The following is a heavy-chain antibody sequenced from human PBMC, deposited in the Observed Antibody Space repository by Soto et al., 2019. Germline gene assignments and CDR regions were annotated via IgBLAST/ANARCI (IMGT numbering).Heavy chain of an antibody. J-gene: IGHJ6*02. V-gene: IGHV4-34*01. CDR2: INHSGST. CDR1: GGSFSGYY. Sequence: PSETLSLTCAVYGGSFSGYYWSWTRQPPGKGLEWIGEINHSGSTNYNPSLKSRVTISVDTSKNQFSLKLSSVTAADTAVYYCARACSSTSCYVPGRYYYYYYGMDVWGQGTTVTGSS. CDR3: ARACSSTSCYVPGRYYYYYYGMDV. D-gene: IGHD2-2*01.